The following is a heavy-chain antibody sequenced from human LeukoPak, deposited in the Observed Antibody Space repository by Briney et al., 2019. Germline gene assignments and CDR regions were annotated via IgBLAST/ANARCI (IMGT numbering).Heavy chain of an antibody. J-gene: IGHJ4*02. V-gene: IGHV1-18*01. Sequence: ASVKVSCKASGYTFTSYGISWVRQAPGQGLEWMGWISAYNGNTNYAQKLQGRVTMTTDTSTSTAYMELRSLRSDDTAVYYRAREGDCSGGSCQQRFDYWGQGTLVTVSS. CDR3: AREGDCSGGSCQQRFDY. D-gene: IGHD2-15*01. CDR2: ISAYNGNT. CDR1: GYTFTSYG.